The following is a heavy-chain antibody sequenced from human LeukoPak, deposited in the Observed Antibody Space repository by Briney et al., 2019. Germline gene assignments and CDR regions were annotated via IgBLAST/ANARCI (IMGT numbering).Heavy chain of an antibody. CDR3: ARGDGYNYASVFDS. J-gene: IGHJ4*02. D-gene: IGHD5-24*01. Sequence: QPGGSLRLSCAASGFTFSSYAMHWVRQAPGKGLEWVSVLYSGGSTYYADSVKGRFTISRDNSKNTLYLQMNSLRAEDTAVYYCARGDGYNYASVFDSWGQGTLVTVSS. CDR2: LYSGGST. V-gene: IGHV3-66*01. CDR1: GFTFSSYA.